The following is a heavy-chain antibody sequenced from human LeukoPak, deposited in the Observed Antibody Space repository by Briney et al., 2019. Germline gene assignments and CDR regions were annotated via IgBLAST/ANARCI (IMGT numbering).Heavy chain of an antibody. CDR3: AKDDAWLRFGE. J-gene: IGHJ4*02. Sequence: GGTLRLSCATSGFTFSNHGMNWVRQAPGKWLEWVSGISPSGDIKYYADSVKGRFTISRDNSKNTVYLEVISLTDGDTAVYYCAKDDAWLRFGEWSQGSLVTVSS. V-gene: IGHV3-23*01. D-gene: IGHD3-10*01. CDR1: GFTFSNHG. CDR2: ISPSGDIK.